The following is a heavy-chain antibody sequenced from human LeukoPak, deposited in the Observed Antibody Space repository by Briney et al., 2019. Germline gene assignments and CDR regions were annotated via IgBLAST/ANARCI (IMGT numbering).Heavy chain of an antibody. V-gene: IGHV3-13*04. D-gene: IGHD4-17*01. Sequence: GGSLRLSCAASGFTFSSYDMHWVRQATGEGLEWVSAIGAAGDTYYPGSVKGRFTISRENAKNSLSLQMNSLRAGDTAVYYCARSYGDFSPLDYWGQGALVTVSS. CDR2: IGAAGDT. CDR1: GFTFSSYD. J-gene: IGHJ4*02. CDR3: ARSYGDFSPLDY.